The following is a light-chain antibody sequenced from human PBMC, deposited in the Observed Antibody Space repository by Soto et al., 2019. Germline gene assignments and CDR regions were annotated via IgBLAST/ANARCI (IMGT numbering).Light chain of an antibody. V-gene: IGKV3-15*01. J-gene: IGKJ5*01. CDR3: QQYNNGPRIT. CDR1: QSVSSN. CDR2: GAS. Sequence: EIVLTQSPANLSVSPGERATLSCRPSQSVSSNLAWYQQKPGQAPRLLIYGASTRATGIQARFSGSGSGTEFTLTISSLQSEDFAVYYFQQYNNGPRITFGQGTRLEIK.